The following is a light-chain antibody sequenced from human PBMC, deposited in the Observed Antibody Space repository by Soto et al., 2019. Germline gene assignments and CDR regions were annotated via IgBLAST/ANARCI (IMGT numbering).Light chain of an antibody. V-gene: IGKV1-33*01. Sequence: DIQMTQSPSSLSASVGDRVTITCQASQDIRNYLNWYQQKPGKAPKLLIYEASNLEIGVPSRFSGSGSGRSFTFSISSLQPEDIATYFITFGGGTRIEIK. CDR3: T. CDR2: EAS. CDR1: QDIRNY. J-gene: IGKJ4*01.